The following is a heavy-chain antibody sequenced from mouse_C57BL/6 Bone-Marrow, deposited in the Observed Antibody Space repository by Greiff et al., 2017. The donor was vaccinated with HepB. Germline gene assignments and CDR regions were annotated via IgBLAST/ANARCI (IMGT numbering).Heavy chain of an antibody. Sequence: VQLQQSGPELVKPGASVKISCKASGYSFTGYYMNWVKQSPEKSLEWIGEINPSTGGTTYNQKFKAKATLTVDKSSSTAYMQLKSLTSEDSAVYYCAREGYSNYPFDYWGQGTTLTVSS. CDR2: INPSTGGT. D-gene: IGHD2-5*01. CDR3: AREGYSNYPFDY. J-gene: IGHJ2*01. CDR1: GYSFTGYY. V-gene: IGHV1-42*01.